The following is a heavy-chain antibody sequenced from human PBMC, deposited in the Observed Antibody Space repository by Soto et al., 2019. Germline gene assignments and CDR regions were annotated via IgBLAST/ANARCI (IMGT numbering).Heavy chain of an antibody. CDR1: GFSLSTSGVG. D-gene: IGHD2-2*01. V-gene: IGHV2-5*02. CDR3: AHTYCSSTSCPLGFDY. J-gene: IGHJ4*02. CDR2: IYWDDDK. Sequence: QITLKESGPTLVKPTQTLTLTCTFSGFSLSTSGVGVGWIRQPPGKALEWLALIYWDDDKRYRPSLKSRLTITKDTSKNQVVLTMTNMDPVDTATYYCAHTYCSSTSCPLGFDYWGQGTLVTVSS.